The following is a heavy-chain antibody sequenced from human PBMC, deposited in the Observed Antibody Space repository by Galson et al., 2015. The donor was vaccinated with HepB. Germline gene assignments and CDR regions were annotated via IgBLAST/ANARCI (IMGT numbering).Heavy chain of an antibody. D-gene: IGHD6-13*01. Sequence: SLRLSCAASGFTFDDYTMYWVRQAPGKGLEWVSLIRWDGGSTYYADSVKGRFTISRDNSKNSLYLQMNSLRTGDTALYYCARIAWQQLVRGYFDYWGPGTLVTVSS. V-gene: IGHV3-43*01. CDR1: GFTFDDYT. J-gene: IGHJ4*02. CDR2: IRWDGGST. CDR3: ARIAWQQLVRGYFDY.